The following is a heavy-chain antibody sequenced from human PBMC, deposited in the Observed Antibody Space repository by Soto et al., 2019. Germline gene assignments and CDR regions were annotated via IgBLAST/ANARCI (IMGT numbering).Heavy chain of an antibody. Sequence: PSETRSLTCAVCGGSFRGYDWSWIRQPPGKGLGGSGESNHSGSTDYNRALKSRCSRSVDTAKTQFSRRVISVTAADTAVYFCASQSSTTNFAYWGHGTLVTVSS. J-gene: IGHJ4*01. CDR1: GGSFRGYD. V-gene: IGHV4-34*01. CDR3: ASQSSTTNFAY. D-gene: IGHD4-17*01. CDR2: SNHSGST.